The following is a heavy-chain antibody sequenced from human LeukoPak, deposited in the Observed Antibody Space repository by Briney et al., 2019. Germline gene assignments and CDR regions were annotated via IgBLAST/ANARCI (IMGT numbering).Heavy chain of an antibody. V-gene: IGHV4-38-2*02. D-gene: IGHD1-26*01. CDR1: GYSITTNYY. CDR3: VPPRSWELSDMAV. Sequence: PSETLSLTCTVSGYSITTNYYWAWIRQSPGTGLEWIGSVYHNGETYYNPSLKSRVIISVDTSKNEFSLRLTSVTAADTAVYYCVPPRSWELSDMAVWGKGTTVIVSS. J-gene: IGHJ6*03. CDR2: VYHNGET.